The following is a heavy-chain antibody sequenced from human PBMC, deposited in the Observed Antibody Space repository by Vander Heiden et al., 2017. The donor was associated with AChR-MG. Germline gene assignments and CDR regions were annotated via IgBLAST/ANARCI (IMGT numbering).Heavy chain of an antibody. CDR2: IIPILGIA. J-gene: IGHJ4*02. Sequence: QVQLVQSGAEVKKPGSPVKVSCKASGGTFTSYAISWVRQAPGQGLEWMGRIIPILGIANYAQKFQGRVTITADKSTSTAYMELSSLRSEDTAVYYCAREAHYYDSSGYYYFWGQGTLVTVSS. D-gene: IGHD3-22*01. CDR3: AREAHYYDSSGYYYF. V-gene: IGHV1-69*04. CDR1: GGTFTSYA.